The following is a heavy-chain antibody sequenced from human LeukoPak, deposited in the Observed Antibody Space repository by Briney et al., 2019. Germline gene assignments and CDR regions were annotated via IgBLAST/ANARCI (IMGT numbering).Heavy chain of an antibody. D-gene: IGHD6-19*01. CDR1: GFTFSTYG. CDR3: AKAVAGTPNDAFDI. Sequence: GGSLRLSCAASGFTFSTYGMSWVRQAPGRGLEWVSTISGSGGSTYYADSVKGRFTISRDNSKNTLYLQMNSLRAEDTAVYYCAKAVAGTPNDAFDIWGQGTMVTVSS. CDR2: ISGSGGST. V-gene: IGHV3-23*01. J-gene: IGHJ3*02.